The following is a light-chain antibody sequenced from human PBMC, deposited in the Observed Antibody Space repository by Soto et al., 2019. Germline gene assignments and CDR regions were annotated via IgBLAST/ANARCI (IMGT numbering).Light chain of an antibody. CDR3: KQSYSTPIT. J-gene: IGKJ5*01. Sequence: IVLTQSPATLSLSPGKRASLSCRASQNISNYLIWYQQKPGQAPRLLIYDVSNRATGIQARFSGSGSGTDFTLTIRSLQPEDFATYYCKQSYSTPITFGQGTRLEIK. V-gene: IGKV3-11*01. CDR2: DVS. CDR1: QNISNY.